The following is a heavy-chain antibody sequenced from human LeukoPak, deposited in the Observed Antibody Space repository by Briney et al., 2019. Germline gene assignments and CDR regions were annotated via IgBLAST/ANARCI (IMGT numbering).Heavy chain of an antibody. V-gene: IGHV3-30*02. J-gene: IGHJ4*02. Sequence: GGSLRLSCAASGFTFSSYGMHWVRQAPGKGLEWVAFIRYDGSNKYYADSVKGRFTISRDNSKNTLYLQMNSLRAEDTAVYYCARVRSGWYENYWGQGTLVTVSS. D-gene: IGHD6-19*01. CDR1: GFTFSSYG. CDR3: ARVRSGWYENY. CDR2: IRYDGSNK.